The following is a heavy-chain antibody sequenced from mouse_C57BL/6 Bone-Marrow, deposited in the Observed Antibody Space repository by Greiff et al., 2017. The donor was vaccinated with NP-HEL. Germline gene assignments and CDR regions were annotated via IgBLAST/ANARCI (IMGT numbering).Heavy chain of an antibody. D-gene: IGHD1-1*01. CDR3: ARQSTVVTHYYAMDY. Sequence: DVMLVESGGGLVQPGGSLKLSCAASGFTFSDYGMAWVRQAPRKGPEWVAFISNLAYSIYYADTVTGRFTISRENAKNTLYLEMSSLRSEDTAMYYCARQSTVVTHYYAMDYWGQGTSVTVSS. CDR2: ISNLAYSI. V-gene: IGHV5-15*01. J-gene: IGHJ4*01. CDR1: GFTFSDYG.